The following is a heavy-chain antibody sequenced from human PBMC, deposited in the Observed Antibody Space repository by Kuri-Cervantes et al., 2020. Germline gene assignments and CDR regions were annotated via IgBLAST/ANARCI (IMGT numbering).Heavy chain of an antibody. J-gene: IGHJ5*02. Sequence: ASVKVSCKASGYTFTSYGISWVRQAPGQGLEWMGWISAYNGNTNYAQKLQGRVTMTTDTSTSTAYMELRSLRSDDTAVYYCARDSSGYYSGWSDPWGQGTLVTVSS. CDR3: ARDSSGYYSGWSDP. CDR1: GYTFTSYG. CDR2: ISAYNGNT. D-gene: IGHD3-22*01. V-gene: IGHV1-18*01.